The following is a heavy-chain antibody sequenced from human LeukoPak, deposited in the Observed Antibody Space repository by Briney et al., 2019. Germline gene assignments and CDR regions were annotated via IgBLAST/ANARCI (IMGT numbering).Heavy chain of an antibody. D-gene: IGHD3-10*01. V-gene: IGHV1-18*01. CDR2: ISAYDDNT. J-gene: IGHJ4*02. Sequence: ASVKVSCKASGYTFASYGIYWVRQAPGQGLEWMGWISAYDDNTNYAQKLQGRVTMTTDTSTSTAYMELRSLRSDDTAVYYCARTLRGVMKPFDYWGQGTLVTVSS. CDR1: GYTFASYG. CDR3: ARTLRGVMKPFDY.